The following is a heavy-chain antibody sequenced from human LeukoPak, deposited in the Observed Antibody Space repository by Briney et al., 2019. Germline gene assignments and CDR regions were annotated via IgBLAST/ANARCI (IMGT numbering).Heavy chain of an antibody. J-gene: IGHJ6*03. V-gene: IGHV5-51*01. CDR2: IYPGDSDT. CDR1: GYSFSTYW. D-gene: IGHD5-24*01. CDR3: AQVVELATLTGDSYTYSYHMDV. Sequence: GESLKISCKGSGYSFSTYWIGWVRQMPGKGLEWMGFIYPGDSDTRYSPSFQGQVTISADKYISSAYLQWSSLKASDTAMYYCAQVVELATLTGDSYTYSYHMDVWGKGTAVTVSS.